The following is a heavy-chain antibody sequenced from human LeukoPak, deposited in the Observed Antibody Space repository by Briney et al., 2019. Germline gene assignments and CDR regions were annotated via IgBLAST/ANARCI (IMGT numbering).Heavy chain of an antibody. CDR1: GFTFSSYW. J-gene: IGHJ5*02. CDR3: ARDQGTENWFDP. CDR2: IKRDGSDK. D-gene: IGHD1-1*01. V-gene: IGHV3-7*01. Sequence: PGGSLRLSCAASGFTFSSYWMNWVRQAPGRGLEWVANIKRDGSDKSYVDSVKGRFTISRDNAKNSLYLQMTSLRVEDTAVYYCARDQGTENWFDPWGQGTLVTVSS.